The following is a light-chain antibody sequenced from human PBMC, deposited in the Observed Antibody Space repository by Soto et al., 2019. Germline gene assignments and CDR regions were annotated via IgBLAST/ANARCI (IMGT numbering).Light chain of an antibody. CDR1: QGISSY. CDR2: AAS. J-gene: IGKJ4*01. Sequence: AIRMTQSPSSLSASTGDRVTITCRASQGISSYLDWYQQKPGKAPKLLIYAASTLQIGVPSRFSGSGSGTDFTLTISCLQSEDFATYYCQQYYSYPLTFGGGTKV. CDR3: QQYYSYPLT. V-gene: IGKV1-8*01.